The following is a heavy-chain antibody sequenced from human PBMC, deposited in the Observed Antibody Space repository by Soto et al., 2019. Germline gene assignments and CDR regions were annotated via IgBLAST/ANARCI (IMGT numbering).Heavy chain of an antibody. D-gene: IGHD5-18*01. CDR1: GGTFSSYA. V-gene: IGHV1-69*13. CDR2: IIPIFGTA. J-gene: IGHJ6*02. CDR3: SRKAMGTYGMDV. Sequence: VASVKVSCKASGGTFSSYAISWVRQAPGQGLEWMGGIIPIFGTANYAQRFQGRVTITADESTSTAYMELSSLRSEDTAVYNSSRKAMGTYGMDVWGQGTKVTVSS.